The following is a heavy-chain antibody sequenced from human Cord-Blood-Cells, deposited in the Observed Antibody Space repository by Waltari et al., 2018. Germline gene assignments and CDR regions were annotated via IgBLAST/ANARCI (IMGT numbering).Heavy chain of an antibody. CDR1: GFTFRSDA. CDR2: ISGSGGST. V-gene: IGHV3-23*01. CDR3: ANTIYGDYDY. D-gene: IGHD4-17*01. Sequence: EVQLLESGGGLVQPAGSLSLSCAASGFTFRSDATSWCRQAPGKGLEWVSAISGSGGSTYYADSVKGRFTISRDNSKNTLYLQMNSLRAEDTAVYYCANTIYGDYDYWGQGTLVTVSS. J-gene: IGHJ4*02.